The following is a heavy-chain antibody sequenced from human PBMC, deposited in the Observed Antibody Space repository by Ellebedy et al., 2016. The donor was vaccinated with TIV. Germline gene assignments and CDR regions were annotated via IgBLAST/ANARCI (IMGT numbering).Heavy chain of an antibody. CDR2: ISTSSSYI. CDR1: EFMFSNYA. CDR3: ARCVVAHAAFDI. J-gene: IGHJ3*02. V-gene: IGHV3-21*01. D-gene: IGHD2-15*01. Sequence: PGGSLRLSCAASEFMFSNYAMNWVRQAPGKGLEWVSSISTSSSYIYYADSVKGRVTISRDNARNSLYLQMNSLRAEDTAVYYCARCVVAHAAFDIWGQGTMVTVSS.